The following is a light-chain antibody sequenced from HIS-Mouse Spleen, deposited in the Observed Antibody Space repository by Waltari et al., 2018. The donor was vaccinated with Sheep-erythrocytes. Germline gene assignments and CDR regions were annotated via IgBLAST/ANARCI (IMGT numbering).Light chain of an antibody. CDR2: EVS. Sequence: QSALTQPPSASGSPGQSVTISCTGTSSDVGGYNYVSRYQQHPGKAPKLMIYEVSKRHSGVPDRFSGSKSGNTACLTVYGLQAEDEADYYCRSSAGSNNWVFGGGTKLTVL. CDR3: RSSAGSNNWV. CDR1: SSDVGGYNY. V-gene: IGLV2-8*01. J-gene: IGLJ3*02.